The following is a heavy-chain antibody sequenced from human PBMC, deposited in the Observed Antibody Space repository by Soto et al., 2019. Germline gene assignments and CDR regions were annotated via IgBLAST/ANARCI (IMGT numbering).Heavy chain of an antibody. CDR2: IIPIFGTA. Sequence: SVKVSCKASRDTFSKYALNWVRQAPGQGLEWMGGIIPIFGTANYAQKFQGRVTITADESTSTAYMELSSLRSEDTAVYYCARAVGEWGQGTLVTVSS. V-gene: IGHV1-69*13. CDR3: ARAVGE. D-gene: IGHD1-26*01. CDR1: RDTFSKYA. J-gene: IGHJ4*02.